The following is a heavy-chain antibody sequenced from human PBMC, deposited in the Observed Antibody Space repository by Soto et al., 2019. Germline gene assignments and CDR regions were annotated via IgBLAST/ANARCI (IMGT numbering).Heavy chain of an antibody. CDR2: ISAFNGNT. CDR3: ARDSIAAAALDA. Sequence: XSVKVSCKASVYTFTSYAITWVRQAPGQGLEWLGWISAFNGNTNYAQKLQGRVTMTTDTSTSTAHMELRSLRSDDAAVYYCARDSIAAAALDAWGQGTTVTVSS. J-gene: IGHJ6*02. CDR1: VYTFTSYA. D-gene: IGHD6-13*01. V-gene: IGHV1-18*04.